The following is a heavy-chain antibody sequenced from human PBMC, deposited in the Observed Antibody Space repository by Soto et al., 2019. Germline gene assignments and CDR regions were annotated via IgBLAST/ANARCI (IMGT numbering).Heavy chain of an antibody. Sequence: ASETLSLTCAVSSGSISSSNWWSWVRQPPGKGLEWIGEIYHSGSTNYNPSLKSRVTISVDKSKNQFSLKLSSVTAADTAVYYCARDSSGGRSGYYYYMDVWGKGTTVTVSS. CDR1: SGSISSSNW. J-gene: IGHJ6*03. CDR3: ARDSSGGRSGYYYYMDV. D-gene: IGHD6-19*01. V-gene: IGHV4-4*02. CDR2: IYHSGST.